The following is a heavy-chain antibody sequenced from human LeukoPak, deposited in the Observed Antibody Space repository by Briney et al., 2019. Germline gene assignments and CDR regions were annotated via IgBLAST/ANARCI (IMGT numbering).Heavy chain of an antibody. CDR3: ARGFYYDSSGCDY. V-gene: IGHV3-33*01. CDR1: GFTFSSYG. CDR2: IWYDGSNK. D-gene: IGHD3-22*01. J-gene: IGHJ4*02. Sequence: GGSLRLSCAASGFTFSSYGTHWVRQAPGKGLEWVAVIWYDGSNKYYADSVKGRFTISRDNSKNTLYLQMNSLRAEDTAVYYCARGFYYDSSGCDYWGQGTLVTVSS.